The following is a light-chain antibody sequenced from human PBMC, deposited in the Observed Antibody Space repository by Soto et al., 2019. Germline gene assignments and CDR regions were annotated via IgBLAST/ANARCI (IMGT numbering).Light chain of an antibody. V-gene: IGLV2-14*01. CDR3: SSFSSSTTRV. CDR1: XXDVGDFNY. CDR2: DVG. Sequence: QSALTQPASVSGSPGQSITISCXXXXXDVGDFNYVSWYQQHPGKAPKLMIYDVGNRPSGVSIRFSGSKSGSTASLTISGLQAEDEADYYCSSFSSSTTRVFGTGTKLTVL. J-gene: IGLJ1*01.